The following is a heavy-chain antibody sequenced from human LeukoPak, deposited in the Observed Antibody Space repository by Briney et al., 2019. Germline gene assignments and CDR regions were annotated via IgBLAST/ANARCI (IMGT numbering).Heavy chain of an antibody. V-gene: IGHV4-39*01. D-gene: IGHD6-19*01. CDR1: GGSISSSGDY. CDR2: FYYSGST. Sequence: SETLSLTCTVSGGSISSSGDYWGWIRQPPGKGLEWIGSFYYSGSTYYNPSLKSRVTILVDTSKNQFSLKLSSVTAADTAVYYCARQRNSNGWLWWFGPWGQGTLVTVSS. J-gene: IGHJ5*02. CDR3: ARQRNSNGWLWWFGP.